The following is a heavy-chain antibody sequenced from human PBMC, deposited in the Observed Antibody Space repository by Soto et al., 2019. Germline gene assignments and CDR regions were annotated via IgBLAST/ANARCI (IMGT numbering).Heavy chain of an antibody. D-gene: IGHD2-15*01. J-gene: IGHJ5*02. CDR2: ISGRGGST. CDR3: AKDGEDIVVVVAASWCDP. Sequence: EVQLLESGGGLVQPGGSLRLSCAASGFTFSSYAISCVRQAPGKGLEWVSAISGRGGSTYYTDSVKGRFTISRDTSKSTLYLQMNSLRAEDTAVYYWAKDGEDIVVVVAASWCDPWGQGTLVAVAS. V-gene: IGHV3-23*01. CDR1: GFTFSSYA.